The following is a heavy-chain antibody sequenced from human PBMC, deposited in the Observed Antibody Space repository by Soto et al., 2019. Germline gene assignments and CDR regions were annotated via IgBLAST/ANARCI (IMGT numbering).Heavy chain of an antibody. J-gene: IGHJ6*03. Sequence: PGGSLRLSCAASGFTFSNAWMSWVRQAPGKGLEWVGRIKSKTDGGTTDYAAPVKGRFTISRDDSKNTLYLQMNSLKTEDTAVYYCTTSYCSSTSCYDPYYYYYYYMDVWG. CDR2: IKSKTDGGTT. D-gene: IGHD2-2*01. CDR1: GFTFSNAW. CDR3: TTSYCSSTSCYDPYYYYYYYMDV. V-gene: IGHV3-15*01.